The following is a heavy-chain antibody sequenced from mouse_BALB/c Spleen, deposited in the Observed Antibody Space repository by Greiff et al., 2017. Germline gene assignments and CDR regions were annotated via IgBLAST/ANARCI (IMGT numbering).Heavy chain of an antibody. Sequence: EVQLVESGGGLVKPGGSLKLSCAASGFTFSSYAMSWVRQTPEKRLEWVASISSGGSTYYPDSVKGRFTISRDNARNILYLQMSSLRSEDTAMYYCARRDYDDAMDYWGQGTSVTVSS. J-gene: IGHJ4*01. V-gene: IGHV5-6-5*01. CDR3: ARRDYDDAMDY. CDR2: ISSGGST. D-gene: IGHD2-4*01. CDR1: GFTFSSYA.